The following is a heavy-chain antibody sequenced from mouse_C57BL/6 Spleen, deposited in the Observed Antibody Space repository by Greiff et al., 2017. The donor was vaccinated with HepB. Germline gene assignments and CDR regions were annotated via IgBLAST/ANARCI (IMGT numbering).Heavy chain of an antibody. CDR1: GYSITSGYY. Sequence: EVHLVESGPGLVKPSQSLSLTCSVTGYSITSGYYWNWIRQFPGNKLGWMGYISYDGSNNYNPSLKNRISITRDTSKNQFFLKLNSVTTEDTATYYCARGYLSWYFDVWGTGTTVTVSS. CDR3: ARGYLSWYFDV. V-gene: IGHV3-6*01. CDR2: ISYDGSN. D-gene: IGHD1-1*01. J-gene: IGHJ1*03.